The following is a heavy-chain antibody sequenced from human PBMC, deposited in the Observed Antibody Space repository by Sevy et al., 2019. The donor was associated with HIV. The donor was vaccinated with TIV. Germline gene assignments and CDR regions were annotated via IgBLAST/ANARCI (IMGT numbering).Heavy chain of an antibody. Sequence: GESLKISCAASGFTFSSYAMSWVRQAPGKGLEWVSAISGSGGSTYYADSVKGRFTISRDNSKNTLYLQMNSLRAEDTAVYYCAKGNGYIAVAGQEGYWGQGTPVTVSS. CDR1: GFTFSSYA. J-gene: IGHJ4*02. D-gene: IGHD6-19*01. CDR3: AKGNGYIAVAGQEGY. CDR2: ISGSGGST. V-gene: IGHV3-23*01.